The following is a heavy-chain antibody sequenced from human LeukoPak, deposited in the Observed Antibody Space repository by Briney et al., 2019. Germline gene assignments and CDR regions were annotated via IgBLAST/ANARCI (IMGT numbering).Heavy chain of an antibody. V-gene: IGHV4-39*01. CDR3: ARQYYDSSGYYPWYFDY. D-gene: IGHD3-22*01. CDR2: IYYSGST. Sequence: NPSETLSLTCTVSGGSISSSSYYWGWIRQPPGKGLEWIGSIYYSGSTYYNQSLKSRVTISVDTSKNQFSLKLTSVTAADTAVYYCARQYYDSSGYYPWYFDYWGQGTLVTVSS. CDR1: GGSISSSSYY. J-gene: IGHJ4*02.